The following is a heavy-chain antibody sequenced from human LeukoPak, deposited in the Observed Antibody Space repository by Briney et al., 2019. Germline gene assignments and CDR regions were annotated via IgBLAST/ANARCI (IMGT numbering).Heavy chain of an antibody. V-gene: IGHV5-51*01. CDR1: GYSFPSYW. CDR2: IYPGDSDI. D-gene: IGHD6-13*01. CDR3: ARGGSSWYLNYFDY. Sequence: GASLQISCKGSGYSFPSYWIGWVRQLPGKGLEWMGIIYPGDSDIRYSPTFQGQVTISADTSISTAYLQWSSLKASDTAMYYCARGGSSWYLNYFDYWGQGSLVTVSS. J-gene: IGHJ4*02.